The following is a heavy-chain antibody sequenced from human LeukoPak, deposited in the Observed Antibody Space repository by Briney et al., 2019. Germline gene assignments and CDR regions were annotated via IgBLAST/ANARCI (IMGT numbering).Heavy chain of an antibody. D-gene: IGHD6-6*01. CDR1: GGSFSGYY. V-gene: IGHV4-34*01. J-gene: IGHJ4*02. CDR2: INHSGST. Sequence: SETLSLTCAVYGGSFSGYYWSWIRQPPGKGLEWIGEINHSGSTNYNPSLKSRVTISVDTSKNQFSLKLSSVTAADTAVYYCARAEYSSSPGRYYFDYWGQGTLVTVSS. CDR3: ARAEYSSSPGRYYFDY.